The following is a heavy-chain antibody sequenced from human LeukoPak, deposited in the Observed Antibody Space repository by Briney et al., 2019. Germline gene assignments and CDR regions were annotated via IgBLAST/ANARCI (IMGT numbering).Heavy chain of an antibody. CDR2: ISRTSSYI. V-gene: IGHV3-21*01. CDR1: GFAFSSYN. D-gene: IGHD2-15*01. Sequence: GSLRLSCAASGFAFSSYNMNWVRQAPGKGLEWVSSISRTSSYIYYADSVKGRFTISRDNSQNSLYLQMNSLRVEDTAVYYCARVLETNCSGGSCYSGLDYWGQGTLVTVPS. CDR3: ARVLETNCSGGSCYSGLDY. J-gene: IGHJ4*02.